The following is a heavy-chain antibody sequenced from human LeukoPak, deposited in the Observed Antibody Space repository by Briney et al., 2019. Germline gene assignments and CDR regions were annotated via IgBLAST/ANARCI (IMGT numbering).Heavy chain of an antibody. J-gene: IGHJ4*02. V-gene: IGHV1-46*01. D-gene: IGHD3-22*01. CDR3: ARGSGLYDSSVYYVSLDY. CDR2: INPSGGST. CDR1: GYTFTSYY. Sequence: ASVKVSCKASGYTFTSYYMRWVRQAPGQGLEWMGIINPSGGSTSYAQKFQGRVTMTRDMYTSTVYMELSSLRSEDTAVYYCARGSGLYDSSVYYVSLDYWGQGTLVTVSS.